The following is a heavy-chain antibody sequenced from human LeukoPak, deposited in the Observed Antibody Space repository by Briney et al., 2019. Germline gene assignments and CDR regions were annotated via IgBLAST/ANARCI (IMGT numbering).Heavy chain of an antibody. V-gene: IGHV4-59*01. CDR1: GGSISSYY. J-gene: IGHJ4*02. CDR3: ARDLNDY. CDR2: IYYRGST. Sequence: KPSETLSLTCTVSGGSISSYYWSWIRQPPGKGLEWIGYIYYRGSTNYNPSLKSRVTISVDTSKNQFSLKLSSVTAADTAVYYCARDLNDYWGQGTLVTVSS.